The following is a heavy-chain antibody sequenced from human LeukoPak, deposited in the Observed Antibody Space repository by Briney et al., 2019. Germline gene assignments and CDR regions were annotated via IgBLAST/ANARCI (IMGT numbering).Heavy chain of an antibody. CDR3: TTGGGYLTDY. V-gene: IGHV4-4*02. CDR1: VGSISSGNW. D-gene: IGHD3-16*01. J-gene: IGHJ4*02. Sequence: SETLSLTCAVSVGSISSGNWWSWVRQSPGKGLEWIGEVYHNGTPNYNPSLNGRVSISADTSRRQFSLKVTSVTAADTAVYYCTTGGGYLTDYWGQGTLVTVSA. CDR2: VYHNGTP.